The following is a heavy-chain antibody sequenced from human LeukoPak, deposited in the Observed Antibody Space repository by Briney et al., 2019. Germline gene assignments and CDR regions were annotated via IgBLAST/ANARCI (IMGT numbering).Heavy chain of an antibody. J-gene: IGHJ6*02. CDR3: AKDTRTPVLLWFGELSDYGMDV. CDR2: ISGDGGST. Sequence: PGGSLRLSCAASGFTFDDYAMHWVRQAPGKGLEWVSLISGDGGSTYYADSVKGRFTISRDNSKNSLYLQMNSLRTEDTALYYCAKDTRTPVLLWFGELSDYGMDVWGQGTTVTVSS. CDR1: GFTFDDYA. D-gene: IGHD3-10*01. V-gene: IGHV3-43*02.